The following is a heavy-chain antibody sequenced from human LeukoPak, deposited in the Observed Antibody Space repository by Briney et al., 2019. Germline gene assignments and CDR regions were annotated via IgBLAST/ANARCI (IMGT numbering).Heavy chain of an antibody. CDR3: VRDRSGSSSVY. D-gene: IGHD6-6*01. J-gene: IGHJ4*02. CDR2: INSDGSST. Sequence: PGGSLRLSCAASGFTFSNYWMHWFRQAPGKGLVWVSHINSDGSSTTYADSVKGRFTISRDNAKNTLYLQMNSLRAEDTAVYHCVRDRSGSSSVYWGQGTLVTVSS. CDR1: GFTFSNYW. V-gene: IGHV3-74*01.